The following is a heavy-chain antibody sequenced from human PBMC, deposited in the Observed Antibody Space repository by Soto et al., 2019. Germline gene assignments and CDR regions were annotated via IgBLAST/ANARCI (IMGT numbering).Heavy chain of an antibody. CDR1: GYSFTSYC. Sequence: GESLKSSCTGSGYSFTSYCTSWVRQMPGKGLEWMGRIDPSDSYTNYSPSFQGQVTISADKSISTAYLQWSSLKASDTAMYYCARIAVADHYYFDYWGQGTLVTVSS. J-gene: IGHJ4*02. CDR3: ARIAVADHYYFDY. D-gene: IGHD6-19*01. V-gene: IGHV5-10-1*04. CDR2: IDPSDSYT.